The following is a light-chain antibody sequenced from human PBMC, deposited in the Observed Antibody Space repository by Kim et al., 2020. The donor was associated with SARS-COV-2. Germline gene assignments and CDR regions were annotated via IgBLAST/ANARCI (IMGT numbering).Light chain of an antibody. J-gene: IGLJ2*01. CDR1: SSDVGAYNY. CDR3: FSYAGSYTAI. V-gene: IGLV2-11*01. Sequence: GQSVTLSCTGTSSDVGAYNYVSWYQQHPGKAPKLMIYDVSKRPSGVPDRFSGSKSGNTASLTVSGLQGEDEADYYCFSYAGSYTAIFGGGTQLTVL. CDR2: DVS.